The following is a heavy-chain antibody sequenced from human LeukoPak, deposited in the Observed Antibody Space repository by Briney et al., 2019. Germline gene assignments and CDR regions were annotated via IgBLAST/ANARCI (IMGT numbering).Heavy chain of an antibody. CDR3: AREKYYGPGGIDY. Sequence: SVKVSCKASGGTFSSYAISWVRQAPGQGLEWMGRIIPIFGTANYAQKFQGRVTVTTDESTSTAYMELSSLRSEDTAVYYCAREKYYGPGGIDYWGQGTLVTVSS. CDR1: GGTFSSYA. V-gene: IGHV1-69*05. CDR2: IIPIFGTA. J-gene: IGHJ4*02. D-gene: IGHD3-10*01.